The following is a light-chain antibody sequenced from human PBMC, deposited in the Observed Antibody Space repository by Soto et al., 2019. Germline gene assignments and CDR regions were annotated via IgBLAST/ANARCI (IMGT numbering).Light chain of an antibody. CDR1: QSVLSTSNNRNF. CDR3: NQYHSSPLT. CDR2: WAS. Sequence: DFVLTQSPDSLAVSLGDRATINCKSSQSVLSTSNNRNFLGWYQQKSGQPPKLLISWASSRASGVPDRFSGSGSGTDFTLTISSLQTEDVAVYSCNQYHSSPLTFGGGTKVEIK. V-gene: IGKV4-1*01. J-gene: IGKJ4*01.